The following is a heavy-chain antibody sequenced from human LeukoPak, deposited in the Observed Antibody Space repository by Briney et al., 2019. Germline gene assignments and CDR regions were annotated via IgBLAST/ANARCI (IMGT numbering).Heavy chain of an antibody. D-gene: IGHD1-14*01. V-gene: IGHV1-8*01. Sequence: ASVKVSCKASGYTFTSYDINWVRQATGQGLEWMGWMNPNSGNTGYAQKFQGRVTMTRNTSISTAYMELSRLRSDDTAVYYCARGGLPRSWFDPWGQGTLVTVSS. J-gene: IGHJ5*02. CDR2: MNPNSGNT. CDR3: ARGGLPRSWFDP. CDR1: GYTFTSYD.